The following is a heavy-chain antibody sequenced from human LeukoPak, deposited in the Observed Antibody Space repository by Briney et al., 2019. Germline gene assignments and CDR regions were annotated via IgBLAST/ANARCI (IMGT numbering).Heavy chain of an antibody. CDR2: ISYSGNT. V-gene: IGHV4-30-4*01. D-gene: IGHD5-12*01. CDR3: ARAPVATPSEFDY. CDR1: GGSISSGDYY. J-gene: IGHJ4*02. Sequence: SETLSLTCTVSGGSISSGDYYWSWIRQPPGKGLEWIGYISYSGNTYYNPSLKSRAAISADTPKNQFSLKLSSTTAADTAVYYCARAPVATPSEFDYWGQGTLVTVSS.